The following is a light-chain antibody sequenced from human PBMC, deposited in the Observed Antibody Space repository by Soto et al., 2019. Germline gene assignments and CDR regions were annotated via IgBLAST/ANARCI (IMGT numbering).Light chain of an antibody. V-gene: IGKV3-20*01. Sequence: EVVLTQSTCTLSLSPGARATLSCSASQSLTNSFIAWYQQKPGQAPRLLIYDTSSRATGIPDRFSGSGSGTDFTLTISILEPEDFAVYYCQPYAGSITFGQGTKVDIK. CDR2: DTS. CDR3: QPYAGSIT. CDR1: QSLTNSF. J-gene: IGKJ1*01.